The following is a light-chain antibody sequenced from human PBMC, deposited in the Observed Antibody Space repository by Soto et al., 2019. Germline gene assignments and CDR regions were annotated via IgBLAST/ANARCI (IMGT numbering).Light chain of an antibody. V-gene: IGKV3-20*01. CDR3: QQYASSPLT. Sequence: EIVLTQSPGTLSLSPGERATLSCRASQSVGRNYLAWYQQKPGQAPRLLIYGASSRATGIPDRFSGSGSGTDFTLTFSRLEPEDFAVYYCQQYASSPLTFDGGTRVEIK. CDR1: QSVGRNY. CDR2: GAS. J-gene: IGKJ4*01.